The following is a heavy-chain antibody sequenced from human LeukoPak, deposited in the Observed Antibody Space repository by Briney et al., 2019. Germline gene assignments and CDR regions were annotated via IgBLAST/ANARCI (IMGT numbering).Heavy chain of an antibody. CDR1: GGSFSGYY. CDR2: INHSGST. CDR3: ARGRWLRLAYYYGMDV. Sequence: SSETLSLTCAVYGGSFSGYYWSWIRQPPGKGLEWIGEINHSGSTNYNPSLKSRVTISVDTSKNQFSPKLSSVTAADTAVYYCARGRWLRLAYYYGMDVWGKGTTVTVSS. J-gene: IGHJ6*04. D-gene: IGHD5-12*01. V-gene: IGHV4-34*01.